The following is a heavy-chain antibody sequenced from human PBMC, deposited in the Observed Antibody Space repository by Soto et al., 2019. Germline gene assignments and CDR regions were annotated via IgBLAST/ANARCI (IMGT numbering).Heavy chain of an antibody. D-gene: IGHD2-21*01. Sequence: PGGSLRLSCTASGFNFGDYAMSWFRQVPGKGLEWVGFIRSKAYGGTTEYAASVKGRFTISRDDSKSIAYLQMNSLKTEDTAVYYCTRARGGLFENWFDPWGQGTLVTVSS. CDR3: TRARGGLFENWFDP. V-gene: IGHV3-49*03. CDR1: GFNFGDYA. J-gene: IGHJ5*02. CDR2: IRSKAYGGTT.